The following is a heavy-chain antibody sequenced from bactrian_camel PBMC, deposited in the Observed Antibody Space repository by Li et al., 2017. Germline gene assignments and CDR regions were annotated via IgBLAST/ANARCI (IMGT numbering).Heavy chain of an antibody. CDR1: GFTFSSSD. CDR2: INSGGGNT. V-gene: IGHV3S40*01. Sequence: DVQLVESGGGFVQPGGSLRLSCAASGFTFSSSDMSWVRQAPGKGLEWVSSINSGGGNTYYADSVKGRFTSSRDNAKNTLYLQMNSLKTEDTAVYYCARGGSWYPEYEYWGQGTQVTVS. CDR3: ARGGSWYPEYEY. J-gene: IGHJ4*01. D-gene: IGHD6*01.